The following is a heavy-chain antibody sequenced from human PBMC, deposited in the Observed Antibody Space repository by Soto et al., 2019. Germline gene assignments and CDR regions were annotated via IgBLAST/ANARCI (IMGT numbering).Heavy chain of an antibody. CDR1: GGSFSAYY. Sequence: SETLSFTCAVYGGSFSAYYWTWIRQPPGTGLEWIGEINHSGSTNYNPSLKSRVTISVDTSKNQFSLKLSSVTAADTAVYYCARYSSSWPIFYYRGRRTLVTVSS. V-gene: IGHV4-34*01. D-gene: IGHD6-13*01. J-gene: IGHJ4*02. CDR3: ARYSSSWPIFYY. CDR2: INHSGST.